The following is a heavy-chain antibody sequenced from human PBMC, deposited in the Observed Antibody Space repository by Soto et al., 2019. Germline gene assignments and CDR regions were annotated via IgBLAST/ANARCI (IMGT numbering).Heavy chain of an antibody. V-gene: IGHV3-48*01. CDR2: ISSSSSTI. J-gene: IGHJ5*02. CDR1: GFTFSSYS. Sequence: GGSLRLSCAASGFTFSSYSMNWVRQAPGKGLEWVSYISSSSSTIYYADSVKGRFTISRDNAKNSLYLQMNSLRAEDTAVYYCAREANGYCSGGSCYSGWFDPWGQGTLVTVSS. D-gene: IGHD2-15*01. CDR3: AREANGYCSGGSCYSGWFDP.